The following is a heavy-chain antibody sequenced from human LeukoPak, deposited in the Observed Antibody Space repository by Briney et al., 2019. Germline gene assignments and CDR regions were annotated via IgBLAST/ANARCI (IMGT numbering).Heavy chain of an antibody. D-gene: IGHD3-22*01. J-gene: IGHJ5*02. V-gene: IGHV4-34*01. CDR1: GGSFSGCY. Sequence: SETLSLTCAVYGGSFSGCYWSWIRQPPGKGLEWIGEINHSGSTNYNPSLKSRVTISVDTSKNQFSLKLSSVTAADTAVYYCARGPPRSYDIGAQPGWFDPWGQGTLVTVSS. CDR3: ARGPPRSYDIGAQPGWFDP. CDR2: INHSGST.